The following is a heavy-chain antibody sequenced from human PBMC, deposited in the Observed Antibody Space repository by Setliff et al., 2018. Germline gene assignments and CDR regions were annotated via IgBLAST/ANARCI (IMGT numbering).Heavy chain of an antibody. V-gene: IGHV1-2*02. CDR1: GNRFTDYF. CDR2: INPNSGDT. D-gene: IGHD5-12*01. J-gene: IGHJ4*02. Sequence: GASVKVSCKASGNRFTDYFLHWVRQAPGQGLEWMGWINPNSGDTHSAQKFQGRVTLTRDASISTAYMELTGLRYDDTAIYYCARDTLALKDITLFDYWGQGTLVTVSS. CDR3: ARDTLALKDITLFDY.